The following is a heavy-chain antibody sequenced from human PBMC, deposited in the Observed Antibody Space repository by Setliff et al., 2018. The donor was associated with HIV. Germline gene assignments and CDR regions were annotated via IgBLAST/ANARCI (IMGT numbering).Heavy chain of an antibody. CDR1: GYSISSGYY. J-gene: IGHJ6*02. CDR3: ARRYSSSWFYYYYGMDV. CDR2: IYHSGST. V-gene: IGHV4-38-2*01. D-gene: IGHD6-13*01. Sequence: SETLSLTCAVSGYSISSGYYWGWIRQPPGKGLEWIGSIYHSGSTHYNPSLKSRVTISVDTSKNQFSLKLSSVTAADTAVYYCARRYSSSWFYYYYGMDVWGQGTTVTVSS.